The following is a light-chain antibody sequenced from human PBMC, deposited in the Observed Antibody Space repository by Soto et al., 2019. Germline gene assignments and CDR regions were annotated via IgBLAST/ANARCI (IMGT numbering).Light chain of an antibody. V-gene: IGKV3-11*01. J-gene: IGKJ4*01. CDR2: SAS. CDR3: QQRSNWPPVT. Sequence: EIVLTQSPATLSLSPGERATLSCRASQSVGIYLNWYQQKPGQAPRLLIYSASNRATGIPARFSGSGSGTDFTLTISSLEPEDFAVYYCQQRSNWPPVTFGGGTKVELK. CDR1: QSVGIY.